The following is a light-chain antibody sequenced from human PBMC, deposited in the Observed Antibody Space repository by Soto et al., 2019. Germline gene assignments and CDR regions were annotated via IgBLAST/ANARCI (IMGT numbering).Light chain of an antibody. CDR3: LLEYTYPYT. Sequence: AIQVTQSPSSLSASVGDRVTITCRASQDIRNNLGWYQQRPGKAPKLLIYAASILQGGVPSRFSGNGSGTDFTLTISSPQPEDFATYYCLLEYTYPYTFGRGTKLEIK. V-gene: IGKV1-6*01. J-gene: IGKJ2*01. CDR2: AAS. CDR1: QDIRNN.